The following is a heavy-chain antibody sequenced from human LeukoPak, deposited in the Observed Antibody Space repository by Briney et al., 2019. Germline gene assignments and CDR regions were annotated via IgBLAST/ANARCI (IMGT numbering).Heavy chain of an antibody. Sequence: GGSLRLSCAASGFTFSSYAMHWVRQAPGKGLEWVAVISYDGSNKYYADSVKGRFTISRDNSKNTLYLQMNSLRAEDTAVYYCAKDPRRYCSGGSCYSGAFDIWGQGTMVTVSS. CDR2: ISYDGSNK. D-gene: IGHD2-15*01. CDR3: AKDPRRYCSGGSCYSGAFDI. CDR1: GFTFSSYA. V-gene: IGHV3-30*04. J-gene: IGHJ3*02.